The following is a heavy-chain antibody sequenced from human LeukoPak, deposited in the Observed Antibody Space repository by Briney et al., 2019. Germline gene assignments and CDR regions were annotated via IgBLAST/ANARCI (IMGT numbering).Heavy chain of an antibody. Sequence: SGPTLVKPTQTLTLTCTFSGFLLSTSGVGVGWIRQPPGKALEWLALIYWDDDKRYSPSLKSRLTITKDTSKNQVVLTMTNMDPVDTATYYCAHFIVARGGFDYWGQGTLVTVSS. D-gene: IGHD5-12*01. CDR3: AHFIVARGGFDY. CDR2: IYWDDDK. V-gene: IGHV2-5*02. J-gene: IGHJ4*02. CDR1: GFLLSTSGVG.